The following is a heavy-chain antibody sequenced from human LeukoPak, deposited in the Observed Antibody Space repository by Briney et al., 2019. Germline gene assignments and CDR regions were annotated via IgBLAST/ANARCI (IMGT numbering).Heavy chain of an antibody. J-gene: IGHJ5*02. CDR2: ISVYNGYT. D-gene: IGHD2-15*01. CDR3: ARDKSQSVLLENWFDP. V-gene: IGHV1-18*01. Sequence: ASVKVSFKASGYTFNNYGISWVRQAPGQGVEWIGWISVYNGYTNYAHKLQGRVTLTTDTSTSTAYMELRSLRSDDTAVYYCARDKSQSVLLENWFDPWGQGTLVTVSS. CDR1: GYTFNNYG.